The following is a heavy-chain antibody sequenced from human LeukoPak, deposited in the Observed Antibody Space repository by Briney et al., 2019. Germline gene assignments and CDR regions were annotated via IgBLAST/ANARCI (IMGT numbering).Heavy chain of an antibody. CDR2: INHSGST. CDR3: AGPSRGSHGRRDDAFDI. D-gene: IGHD1-26*01. CDR1: GGSFSGFY. V-gene: IGHV4-34*01. J-gene: IGHJ3*02. Sequence: SETLSLTCAVYGGSFSGFYWSWIRQPPGKGLEWIGEINHSGSTNYNPSLKSRVTISVDTSKNQFSLKLSSVTAADTAVYYCAGPSRGSHGRRDDAFDIWGQGTMVTVSS.